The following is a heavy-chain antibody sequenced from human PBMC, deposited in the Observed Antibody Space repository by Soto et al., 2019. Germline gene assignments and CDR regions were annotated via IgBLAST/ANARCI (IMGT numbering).Heavy chain of an antibody. CDR3: ARADIVVVPALTIPYYYYGMDV. CDR2: IYHSGST. Sequence: SETLSLTCAVSGGSISSSNWWSWVRQPPGKGLEWIGEIYHSGSTNYNPSLKSRVTISVDKSKNQFSLKLSSVTAADTAVYYCARADIVVVPALTIPYYYYGMDVWGQGTTVTVSS. J-gene: IGHJ6*02. CDR1: GGSISSSNW. D-gene: IGHD2-2*01. V-gene: IGHV4-4*02.